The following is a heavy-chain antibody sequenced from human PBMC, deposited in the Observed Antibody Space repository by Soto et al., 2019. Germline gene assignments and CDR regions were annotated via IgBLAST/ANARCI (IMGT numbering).Heavy chain of an antibody. V-gene: IGHV3-23*01. CDR3: AKGGGYVYGFIAY. Sequence: PGGSLRLSCTASGFSFSSYAMSWVRQAPGKGLEWVSTITDSGDSTYYADSVKGRFTISRDNSKNTLYLQMNSLRAEDTALYFCAKGGGYVYGFIAYWGQGTLVTVSS. J-gene: IGHJ4*02. D-gene: IGHD3-10*01. CDR1: GFSFSSYA. CDR2: ITDSGDST.